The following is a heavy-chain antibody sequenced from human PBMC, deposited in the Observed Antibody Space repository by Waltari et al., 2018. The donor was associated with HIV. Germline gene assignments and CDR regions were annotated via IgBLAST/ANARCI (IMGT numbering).Heavy chain of an antibody. J-gene: IGHJ4*02. Sequence: EVQLVESGGGLIQPGGSLRLSCAASGFSVRNTDMSWVRQAPKKGLEWVAVLFSGGGSYYADAVKGRFTISRDNSKNTLSLQMNTLRPEDTAVYYCARVDSSGWFADYWGQGTLVTVSS. D-gene: IGHD6-19*01. CDR1: GFSVRNTD. CDR2: LFSGGGS. CDR3: ARVDSSGWFADY. V-gene: IGHV3-53*01.